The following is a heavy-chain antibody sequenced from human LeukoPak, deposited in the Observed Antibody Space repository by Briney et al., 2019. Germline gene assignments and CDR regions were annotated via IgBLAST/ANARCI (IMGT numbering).Heavy chain of an antibody. CDR3: AGGDNYYYMDV. CDR2: IYYSGST. Sequence: SETLSLTCTVSGGSITSSSYYWGWIRQPPGKGLEWIGSIYYSGSTYYNPSLMSRVTMSVDTSNNQFSLKLSSVTAADTAVYYCAGGDNYYYMDVWGKGTTVTVSS. CDR1: GGSITSSSYY. V-gene: IGHV4-39*07. J-gene: IGHJ6*03.